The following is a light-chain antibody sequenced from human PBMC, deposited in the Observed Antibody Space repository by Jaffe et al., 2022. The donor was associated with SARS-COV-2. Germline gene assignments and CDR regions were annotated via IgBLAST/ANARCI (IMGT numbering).Light chain of an antibody. CDR1: QSISSNF. V-gene: IGKV3-20*01. Sequence: ELVLTQSPGTLSLSPGERATLSCRASQSISSNFLAWYQQKPGQAPRLLIYGASSRATGIPDRFSASGSGTDFSLTISTLEPGDFAVYYCQQYYTSPGTFGQGTRLEIK. CDR2: GAS. CDR3: QQYYTSPGT. J-gene: IGKJ2*01.